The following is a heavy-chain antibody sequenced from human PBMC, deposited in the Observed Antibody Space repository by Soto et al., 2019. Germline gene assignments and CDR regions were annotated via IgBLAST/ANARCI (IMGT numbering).Heavy chain of an antibody. V-gene: IGHV3-74*01. CDR1: GFTFGNYW. J-gene: IGHJ4*02. Sequence: EVQLVESGGGLVQPGGSLRLSCAGSGFTFGNYWMHWVRQAPGKGLEWVSRIDHDGPTDYADSVRSRFTISRDNAENTRYLQMNSLRPEDTAVYYCVRDSNGHYWGQGTLVTVSS. CDR2: IDHDGPT. D-gene: IGHD4-4*01. CDR3: VRDSNGHY.